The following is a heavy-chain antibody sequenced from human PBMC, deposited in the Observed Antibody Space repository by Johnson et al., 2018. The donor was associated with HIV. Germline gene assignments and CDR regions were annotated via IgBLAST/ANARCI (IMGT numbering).Heavy chain of an antibody. CDR3: ARHSTSSTMGAFDI. V-gene: IGHV3-11*01. CDR2: ISSRGSTI. CDR1: GFTFSDYY. Sequence: QVQLVESGGGLVKPGGSLRLSCVASGFTFSDYYMTWVRQAPGKGLEWVSYISSRGSTIYYADSVKGRFTISRDNSKNTLYLQMNSLRAEDTAVYYCARHSTSSTMGAFDIWGQGTMVTVSS. J-gene: IGHJ3*02. D-gene: IGHD6-6*01.